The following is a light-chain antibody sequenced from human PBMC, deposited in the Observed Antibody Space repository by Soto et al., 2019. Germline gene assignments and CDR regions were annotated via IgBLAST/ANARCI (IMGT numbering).Light chain of an antibody. CDR3: QQYNNCLPVT. CDR1: QSINNN. V-gene: IGKV3-15*01. J-gene: IGKJ3*01. CDR2: GAS. Sequence: EIVMTQSPSTLSVSPGERTTLTCRASQSINNNLAWYQQKPGQAPRLLIYGASTRATGIPARFSGSGSGTEESLLIISRQPEDFLVYYCQQYNNCLPVTFGGGTKVDI.